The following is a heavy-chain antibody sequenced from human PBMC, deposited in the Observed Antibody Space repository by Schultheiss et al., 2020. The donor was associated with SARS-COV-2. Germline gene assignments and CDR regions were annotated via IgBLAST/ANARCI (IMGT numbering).Heavy chain of an antibody. CDR3: ARPGYSGYPWDYYGMDV. Sequence: SETLSLTCAVSGYSISSGYYWGWIRQPPGKGLEWIGSIYYSGSTYYNPSLKSRVTISVDTSKNQFSLKLSSVTAADTAVYYCARPGYSGYPWDYYGMDVWGQGTTVTVSS. CDR1: GYSISSGYY. D-gene: IGHD5-12*01. V-gene: IGHV4-38-2*01. J-gene: IGHJ6*02. CDR2: IYYSGST.